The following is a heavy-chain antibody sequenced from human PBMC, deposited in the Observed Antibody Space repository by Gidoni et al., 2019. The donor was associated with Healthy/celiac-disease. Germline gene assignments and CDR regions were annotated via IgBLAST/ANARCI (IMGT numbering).Heavy chain of an antibody. V-gene: IGHV1-46*01. CDR2: INPSGGSR. Sequence: QVQLVQSGAEVKKPGASVKVSCKASGDPFTSYFMHWVREAPGQGLEWMGVINPSGGSRTYAQKFQGRVTMTGDTSASTVYMDLSSLRSEDTAVYYCARGAAAASDRYFDYWGQGTLVTVSS. CDR3: ARGAAAASDRYFDY. D-gene: IGHD6-13*01. CDR1: GDPFTSYF. J-gene: IGHJ4*02.